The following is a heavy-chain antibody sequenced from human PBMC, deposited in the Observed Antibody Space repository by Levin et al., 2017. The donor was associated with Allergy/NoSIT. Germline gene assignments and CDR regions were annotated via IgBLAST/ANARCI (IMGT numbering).Heavy chain of an antibody. Sequence: PSETLSLTCAVYGGSFSGYYWSWIRQPPGKGLEWIGEINHSGSTNYNPSLKSRVTISVDTSKNQFSLKLSSVTAADTAVYYCAGLYYYGSGSYYAFDIWGQGTMVTVSS. V-gene: IGHV4-34*01. D-gene: IGHD3-10*01. J-gene: IGHJ3*02. CDR2: INHSGST. CDR1: GGSFSGYY. CDR3: AGLYYYGSGSYYAFDI.